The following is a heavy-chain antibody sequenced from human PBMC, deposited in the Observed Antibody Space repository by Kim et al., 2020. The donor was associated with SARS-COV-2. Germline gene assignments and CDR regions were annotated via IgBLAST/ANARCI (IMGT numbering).Heavy chain of an antibody. J-gene: IGHJ4*02. D-gene: IGHD6-19*01. CDR3: MREVAVAGKAFDF. Sequence: AQKFQGRITVTGDTSTSTLYMDLSSLTSEDTAVYYCMREVAVAGKAFDFWGQGSQVTVSS. V-gene: IGHV1-46*01.